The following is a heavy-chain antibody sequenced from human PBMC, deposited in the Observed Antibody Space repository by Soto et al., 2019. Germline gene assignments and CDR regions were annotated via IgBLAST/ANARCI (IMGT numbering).Heavy chain of an antibody. Sequence: SETLSLTCTVSGGSINSHYWSWIRQPPGKRLEWLGYIYSSGFTTYNPSLKGRLTISVDTSKNQFSLRLSSVTSADTAVYYCARENYSSSGAPFLDYWGQGTLVTVSS. CDR1: GGSINSHY. CDR2: IYSSGFT. V-gene: IGHV4-59*11. CDR3: ARENYSSSGAPFLDY. D-gene: IGHD3-22*01. J-gene: IGHJ4*02.